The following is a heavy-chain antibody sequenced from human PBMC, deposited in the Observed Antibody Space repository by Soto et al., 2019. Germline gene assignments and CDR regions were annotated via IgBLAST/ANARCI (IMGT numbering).Heavy chain of an antibody. CDR2: ISGSGANI. Sequence: EVQLLESGGGLVQPGGSLRLSCVGSGFTFSSHVMTWVRQAPGRGLEWVSAISGSGANIYYADSVKGRFTVSRDNSKNTLYMQMNSLRAEDTAVYYCASGVISVTGADGDYWGQGTLVTVSS. CDR3: ASGVISVTGADGDY. D-gene: IGHD6-19*01. CDR1: GFTFSSHV. V-gene: IGHV3-23*01. J-gene: IGHJ4*02.